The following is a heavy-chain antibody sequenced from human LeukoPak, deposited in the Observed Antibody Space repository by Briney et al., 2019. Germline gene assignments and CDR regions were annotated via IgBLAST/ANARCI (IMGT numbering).Heavy chain of an antibody. D-gene: IGHD2-2*01. V-gene: IGHV3-21*01. J-gene: IGHJ4*02. CDR3: ARGRGCSSMSCYPDY. CDR2: ISPSSSYI. CDR1: GFSFSGNS. Sequence: PGGSLRLSCAASGFSFSGNSISWVRQAPGKGLEWVSSISPSSSYIYYADSVKGRFTISRDNAKNSLYPQMNSLRAEDTAVYYCARGRGCSSMSCYPDYWGQGTLVTVSP.